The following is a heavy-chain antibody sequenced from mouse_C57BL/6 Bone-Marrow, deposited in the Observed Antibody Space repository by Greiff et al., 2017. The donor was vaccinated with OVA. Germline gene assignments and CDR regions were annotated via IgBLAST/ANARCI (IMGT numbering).Heavy chain of an antibody. Sequence: VKDRFTISRDDSESMLYLQMNNLKTEDTAMYYCVSPSSGEAMDYWGQGTSVTVSS. J-gene: IGHJ4*01. CDR3: VSPSSGEAMDY. V-gene: IGHV10-1*01. D-gene: IGHD3-2*02.